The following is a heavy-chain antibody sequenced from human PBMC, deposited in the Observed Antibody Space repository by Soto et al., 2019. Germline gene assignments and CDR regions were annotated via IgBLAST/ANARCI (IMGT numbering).Heavy chain of an antibody. D-gene: IGHD2-15*01. V-gene: IGHV1-3*01. CDR3: ARDLANGSPDY. Sequence: ASVKVSCKAFGYTFTSYAIHWGRQAPGQRLEWMGWINAGNGNTKYSQKFQGRVTITRDTSASTAYMELTSLRSEDTAVYYCARDLANGSPDYWGQGSLVTVSS. J-gene: IGHJ4*02. CDR1: GYTFTSYA. CDR2: INAGNGNT.